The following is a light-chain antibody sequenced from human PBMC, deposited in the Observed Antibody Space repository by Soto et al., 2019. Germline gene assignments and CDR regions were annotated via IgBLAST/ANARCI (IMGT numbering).Light chain of an antibody. CDR3: AVWDGSLNGWV. Sequence: QSVLTQPPSVSGTPGQRVTISCSGGSSNIGRDTVSWYQQLPGTAPKVLIYRNNQRPSGVPDRFSGSKSGTSASLAISGLQSGDEADYYCAVWDGSLNGWVFGGGTKLTVL. CDR1: SSNIGRDT. V-gene: IGLV1-44*01. J-gene: IGLJ3*02. CDR2: RNN.